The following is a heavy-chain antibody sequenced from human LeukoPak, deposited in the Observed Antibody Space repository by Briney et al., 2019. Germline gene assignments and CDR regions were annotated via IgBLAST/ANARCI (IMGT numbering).Heavy chain of an antibody. CDR2: IYHSGST. CDR1: GGSISSGGYS. CDR3: ARDGRGNWFDP. V-gene: IGHV4-30-2*01. Sequence: PSETLSLTCAVSGGSISSGGYSWSWIRQPPGKGLEWIGYIYHSGSTYYNPSLKSRVTISVDRSKNQFSLKLSSVTAADTAVYYCARDGRGNWFDPWGQGTLVTVSS. J-gene: IGHJ5*02. D-gene: IGHD1-1*01.